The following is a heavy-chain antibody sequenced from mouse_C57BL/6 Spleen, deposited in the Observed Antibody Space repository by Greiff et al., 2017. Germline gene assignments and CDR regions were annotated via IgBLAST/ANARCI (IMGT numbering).Heavy chain of an antibody. CDR3: ARGDGDA. J-gene: IGHJ2*01. Sequence: EVKLMESGPELVKPGASVKISCKASGYTFTDYNMDWVKQSHGKSLEWIGDINPNNGGTIYNQKFKGKATLTVDKSSSTAYMELLSLTSEDTTVYCCARGDGDAWGQGTTLTVSS. D-gene: IGHD2-13*01. CDR1: GYTFTDYN. V-gene: IGHV1-18*01. CDR2: INPNNGGT.